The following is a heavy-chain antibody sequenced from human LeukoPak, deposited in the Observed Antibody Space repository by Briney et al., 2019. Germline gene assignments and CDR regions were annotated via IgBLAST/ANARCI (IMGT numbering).Heavy chain of an antibody. Sequence: SETLSLTCTVSGGSISTYYWSWIRQPPGEGLEWIGYIYYTGSTNYNPSLKSRVTISLDTSKNRFSLKLSSVTAADTAAYYCARVSPYSSGWYYFDYWGQGTLVTVSS. CDR3: ARVSPYSSGWYYFDY. D-gene: IGHD6-19*01. CDR1: GGSISTYY. J-gene: IGHJ4*02. CDR2: IYYTGST. V-gene: IGHV4-59*01.